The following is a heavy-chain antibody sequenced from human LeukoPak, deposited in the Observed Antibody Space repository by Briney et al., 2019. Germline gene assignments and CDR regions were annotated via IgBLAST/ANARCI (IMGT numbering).Heavy chain of an antibody. CDR3: ARVTAAGTSFWFDP. J-gene: IGHJ5*02. D-gene: IGHD6-13*01. V-gene: IGHV3-66*01. CDR2: IYSGGST. CDR1: GFTFSSNY. Sequence: GGSLRLSCAASGFTFSSNYMSWVRQAPGKGLEWVSVIYSGGSTYYADSVKGRFTISRDNSKNTLYLQMNSLRAEDTAVYYCARVTAAGTSFWFDPWGQGTLVTVSS.